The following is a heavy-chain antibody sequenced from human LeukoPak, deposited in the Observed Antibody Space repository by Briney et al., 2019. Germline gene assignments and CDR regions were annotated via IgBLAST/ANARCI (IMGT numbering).Heavy chain of an antibody. CDR1: GFTFTSHG. Sequence: GGSLRLSCVASGFTFTSHGMHWVRQAPGKGLEWVAVISYDGSNKYYADSVKGRFTISRDNSKNTLYLQMNSLRAEDTAVYYCARDRGDGYNYVFDYWGQGTLVTVSS. J-gene: IGHJ4*02. CDR2: ISYDGSNK. CDR3: ARDRGDGYNYVFDY. D-gene: IGHD5-24*01. V-gene: IGHV3-30*19.